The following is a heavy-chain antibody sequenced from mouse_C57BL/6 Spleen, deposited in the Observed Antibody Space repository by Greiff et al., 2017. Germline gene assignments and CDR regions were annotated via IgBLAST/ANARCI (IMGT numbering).Heavy chain of an antibody. D-gene: IGHD2-5*01. Sequence: VQLKESGAELVRPGASVKLSCTASGFNIKDDYMHWVKQRPEQGLEWIGWIDPENGDTEYASKFQGKATITADTSSNTAYLQLSSLTSEDTAVYYCTTAGSNSFAYWGQGTLVTVSA. CDR1: GFNIKDDY. V-gene: IGHV14-4*01. CDR3: TTAGSNSFAY. J-gene: IGHJ3*01. CDR2: IDPENGDT.